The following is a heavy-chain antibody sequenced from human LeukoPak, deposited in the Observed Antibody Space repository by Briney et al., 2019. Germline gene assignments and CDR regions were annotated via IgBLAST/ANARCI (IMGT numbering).Heavy chain of an antibody. CDR2: IYTSGST. CDR3: ARYRYYYDSSGYRENYFDY. J-gene: IGHJ4*02. CDR1: GGSISSYY. V-gene: IGHV4-4*07. D-gene: IGHD3-22*01. Sequence: PSETLSLTCTVSGGSISSYYWSWIRQPAGKGLEWIGRIYTSGSTNYNPSLKSRVTMSVDTSKNQFSLKLSSVTAADTAVYYCARYRYYYDSSGYRENYFDYWGQGTLVTVSA.